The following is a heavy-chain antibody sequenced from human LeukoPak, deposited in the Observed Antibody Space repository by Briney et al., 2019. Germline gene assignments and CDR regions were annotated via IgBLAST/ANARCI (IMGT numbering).Heavy chain of an antibody. CDR1: SGSFSGYY. V-gene: IGHV4-34*01. CDR2: INHSGST. J-gene: IGHJ4*02. D-gene: IGHD3-10*01. Sequence: SETLSLTCAVYSGSFSGYYWSWIRQPPGKGLEWIGEINHSGSTNYNPSLKSRVTISVDTSKNQFSLKLSSVTAADTAVYYCASPFITMVRGVNDYWGQGTLVTVSS. CDR3: ASPFITMVRGVNDY.